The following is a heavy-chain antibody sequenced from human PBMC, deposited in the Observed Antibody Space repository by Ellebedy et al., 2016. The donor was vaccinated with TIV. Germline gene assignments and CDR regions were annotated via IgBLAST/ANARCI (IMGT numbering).Heavy chain of an antibody. Sequence: ASVKVSCXASGYTFTGYYMHWVRQAPGQGLEWMGWINPNSGGTNYAQKFQGRVTMTRDTSISTAYMELSRLRSDDTVVYYCARDQSIAAAGTDFDYWGQGTLVTVSS. J-gene: IGHJ4*02. V-gene: IGHV1-2*02. CDR3: ARDQSIAAAGTDFDY. CDR1: GYTFTGYY. CDR2: INPNSGGT. D-gene: IGHD6-13*01.